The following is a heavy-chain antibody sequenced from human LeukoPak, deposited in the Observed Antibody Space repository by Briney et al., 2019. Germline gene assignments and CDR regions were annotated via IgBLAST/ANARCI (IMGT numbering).Heavy chain of an antibody. CDR1: GYNFISYG. CDR3: ARALAAAGTNLGY. D-gene: IGHD6-13*01. Sequence: ASVKVSCEASGYNFISYGINWVRQAPGQGLEWVGWISAYSGNPKYAQKFQDRVTMTTDTSTSTAYMELRSLRSDDTAVYYCARALAAAGTNLGYWGQGTLVTVSS. V-gene: IGHV1-18*01. CDR2: ISAYSGNP. J-gene: IGHJ4*02.